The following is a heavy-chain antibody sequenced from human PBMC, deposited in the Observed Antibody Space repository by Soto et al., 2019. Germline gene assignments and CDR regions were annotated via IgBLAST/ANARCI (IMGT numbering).Heavy chain of an antibody. CDR1: GGTFSSYA. J-gene: IGHJ6*02. CDR2: IIPIFGTA. D-gene: IGHD3-22*01. Sequence: SVKVSCKASGGTFSSYAISWVLQAPGQGLEWMGGIIPIFGTANYAQKFQGRVTITADESTSTAYMELSSLRSEDTAVYYCAREFYDSSGYPHTYYYYGMDVWGQGTTVTVSS. V-gene: IGHV1-69*13. CDR3: AREFYDSSGYPHTYYYYGMDV.